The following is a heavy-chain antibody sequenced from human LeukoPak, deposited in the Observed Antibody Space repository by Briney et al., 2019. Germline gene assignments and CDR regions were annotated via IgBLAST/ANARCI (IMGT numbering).Heavy chain of an antibody. D-gene: IGHD1-20*01. CDR1: GITFSNFG. CDR2: ISYDGRKQ. J-gene: IGHJ6*02. CDR3: AREGAPVTDYYYYGMDV. Sequence: GRSLRLSCAASGITFSNFGMHWVRQAPGKGLEWVAVISYDGRKQYYADSVKGRFTISRDNSKNTLYLQMNSLRAEDTAVYYCAREGAPVTDYYYYGMDVWGQGTTVTVSS. V-gene: IGHV3-30*03.